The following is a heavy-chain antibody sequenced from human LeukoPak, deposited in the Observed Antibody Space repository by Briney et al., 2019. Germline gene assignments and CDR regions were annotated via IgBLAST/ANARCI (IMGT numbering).Heavy chain of an antibody. Sequence: SETLSLTCTVSGGSISSYYWSWIRQPAGKGLEWIGRIYTSGSTNYNPSLKSRVTMSVDTSKNQFSLKLSSVTAADTAVYYCASLYSGSLYYYYMDVWGKGTTVTVSS. D-gene: IGHD1-26*01. J-gene: IGHJ6*03. CDR1: GGSISSYY. CDR3: ASLYSGSLYYYYMDV. CDR2: IYTSGST. V-gene: IGHV4-4*07.